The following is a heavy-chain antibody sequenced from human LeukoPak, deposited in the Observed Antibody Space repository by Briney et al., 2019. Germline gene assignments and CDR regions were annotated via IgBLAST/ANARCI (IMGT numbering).Heavy chain of an antibody. Sequence: GESLKISCKGSGYSLRSYWIGWVRQMPGKGLEWMGIIYPGDSDTRYSPSFQGQVTISADKSISTAYLQWSSLKASDTAMYYCARLGFLEVGATTPVGYGGKGTLVTVSS. CDR2: IYPGDSDT. CDR1: GYSLRSYW. J-gene: IGHJ4*02. CDR3: ARLGFLEVGATTPVGY. D-gene: IGHD1-26*01. V-gene: IGHV5-51*01.